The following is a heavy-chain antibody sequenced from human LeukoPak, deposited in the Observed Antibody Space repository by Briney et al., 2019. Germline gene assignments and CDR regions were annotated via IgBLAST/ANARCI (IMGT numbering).Heavy chain of an antibody. CDR1: GFTFSSYW. V-gene: IGHV3-7*03. Sequence: GGSLRLSCAASGFTFSSYWMSWVRPAPGGGREWVANIKQDGSEKYYVDSVKGRFTISRDNAKNSLYLQMTRLRAEDTAVYYCARATSIAVAGGYWGQGTLVTVSS. CDR3: ARATSIAVAGGY. CDR2: IKQDGSEK. J-gene: IGHJ4*02. D-gene: IGHD6-19*01.